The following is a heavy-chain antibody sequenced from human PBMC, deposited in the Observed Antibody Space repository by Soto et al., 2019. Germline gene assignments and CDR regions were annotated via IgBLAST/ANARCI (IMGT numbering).Heavy chain of an antibody. J-gene: IGHJ4*02. Sequence: PGGSLRLSCAASGFTFSSYGMHWVRQAPGKGLEWVAVISYDGSNKYYADSVKGRFTISRDNSKNTLYLQMNSLRAEDTAVYYCATEGPHDYCNYDPTYYFDYWGQGTLVTVSS. D-gene: IGHD4-4*01. CDR2: ISYDGSNK. CDR3: ATEGPHDYCNYDPTYYFDY. V-gene: IGHV3-30*03. CDR1: GFTFSSYG.